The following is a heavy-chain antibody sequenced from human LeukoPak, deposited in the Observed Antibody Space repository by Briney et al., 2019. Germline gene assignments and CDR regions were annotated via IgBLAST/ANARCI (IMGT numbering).Heavy chain of an antibody. CDR3: ARVYPPVWYYYDSSGYHDYMDV. D-gene: IGHD3-22*01. J-gene: IGHJ6*03. CDR1: GGSISSGSYY. Sequence: PSETLSLTCTVSGGSISSGSYYWSWIRQPAGKGLEWIGRIYTSGSTNYNPSLKSRVTISVDTSKNQFSLKLSSVTAADTAVYYCARVYPPVWYYYDSSGYHDYMDVWGKGTTVTISS. CDR2: IYTSGST. V-gene: IGHV4-61*02.